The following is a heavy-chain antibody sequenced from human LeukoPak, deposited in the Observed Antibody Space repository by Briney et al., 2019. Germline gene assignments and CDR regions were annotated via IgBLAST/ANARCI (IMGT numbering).Heavy chain of an antibody. J-gene: IGHJ4*02. V-gene: IGHV4-4*07. D-gene: IGHD3-22*01. CDR2: IYTSGST. CDR3: ARLGISGYYYHFDH. Sequence: SETLSLTCTVSGGSISSYYWSWIRQPAGKGLEWIGRIYTSGSTNYNPSPKSRVTMSVDTSKNQFSLKLSSVTAADTAVYYCARLGISGYYYHFDHWGQGTLVTVSS. CDR1: GGSISSYY.